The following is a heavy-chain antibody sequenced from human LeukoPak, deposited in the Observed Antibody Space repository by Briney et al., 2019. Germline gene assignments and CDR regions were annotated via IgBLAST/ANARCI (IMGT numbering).Heavy chain of an antibody. CDR3: AKVLATGSPDY. CDR1: GFTFSSYG. Sequence: GRSLRLSCAASGFTFSSYGMHWVRQAPGKGLEWVAVISYDGSNKYYADSVKGRFTISRDNSKNTLYLQMNSLRAEDTAVYYCAKVLATGSPDYWGQGTLVTVSS. CDR2: ISYDGSNK. D-gene: IGHD3-10*01. J-gene: IGHJ4*02. V-gene: IGHV3-30*18.